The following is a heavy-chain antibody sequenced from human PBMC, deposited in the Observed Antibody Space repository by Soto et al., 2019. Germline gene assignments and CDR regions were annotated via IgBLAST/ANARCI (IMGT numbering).Heavy chain of an antibody. V-gene: IGHV4-31*03. CDR2: IYYSGST. CDR3: ARAGYSYAPTNPLDY. CDR1: GGSISSGGYY. J-gene: IGHJ4*02. D-gene: IGHD5-18*01. Sequence: SETLSLTCTVSGGSISSGGYYWSWIRQHPGKGLEWIGYIYYSGSTYYNPSLKSRVTISIDTSKNQFSLKLSSVTAADTAVYYCARAGYSYAPTNPLDYWGQGTLVTVSS.